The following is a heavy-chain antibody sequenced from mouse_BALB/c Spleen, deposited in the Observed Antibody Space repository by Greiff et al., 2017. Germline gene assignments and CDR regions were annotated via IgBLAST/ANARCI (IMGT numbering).Heavy chain of an antibody. D-gene: IGHD2-4*01. CDR1: GFSLTSYG. J-gene: IGHJ4*01. V-gene: IGHV2-2*02. CDR2: IWSGGST. Sequence: VKLMESGPGLVQPSQSLSITCTVSGFSLTSYGVHWVRQSPGKGLEWLGVIWSGGSTDYNAAFISRLSISKDNSKSQVFFKMNSLQANDTAIYYCARYDYDGGYYAMDYWGQGTSVTVSS. CDR3: ARYDYDGGYYAMDY.